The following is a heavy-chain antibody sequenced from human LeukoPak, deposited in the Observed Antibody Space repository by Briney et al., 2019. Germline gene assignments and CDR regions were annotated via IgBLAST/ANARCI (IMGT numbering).Heavy chain of an antibody. CDR3: AKDLRVGGAI. Sequence: PGGSLRLSCAASGFAFSSYGMHWVRQAPGKGLEWVAFIRYDGSNKYYADSVKGRFTISRDNSKNTLYLQINSLRAEDTAVYYCAKDLRVGGAIWGQGTMVTVSS. CDR2: IRYDGSNK. J-gene: IGHJ3*02. D-gene: IGHD5/OR15-5a*01. CDR1: GFAFSSYG. V-gene: IGHV3-30*02.